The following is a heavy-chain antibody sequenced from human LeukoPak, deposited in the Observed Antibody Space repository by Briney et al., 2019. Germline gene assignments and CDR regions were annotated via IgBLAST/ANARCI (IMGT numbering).Heavy chain of an antibody. Sequence: GASLKISCKGSGYSFTSYWIGWVRQMPGKGLEWMGIIYPGDSDTRYSPSFQGQVTISADKSISTAYLQWSSLKASDTAMYYCARPHYDILSGYVYFDYWGQGTLVTVSS. CDR3: ARPHYDILSGYVYFDY. V-gene: IGHV5-51*01. D-gene: IGHD3-9*01. J-gene: IGHJ4*02. CDR1: GYSFTSYW. CDR2: IYPGDSDT.